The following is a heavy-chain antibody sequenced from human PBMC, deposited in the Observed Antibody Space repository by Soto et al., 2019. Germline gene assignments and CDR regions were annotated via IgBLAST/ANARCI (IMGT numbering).Heavy chain of an antibody. CDR3: ARQASGYYYGWFDP. Sequence: QLLLQESGPGLVKPSETLSLTCTVSGGSILDSTYYWAWIRQSPGKGLEWIWTIFYRGGTFYTPSLKRRVTMSVDTSNNQFTLKLSSVTAADTAVYYCARQASGYYYGWFDPWGQGTLVTVSS. D-gene: IGHD3-22*01. V-gene: IGHV4-39*01. CDR1: GGSILDSTYY. CDR2: IFYRGGT. J-gene: IGHJ5*02.